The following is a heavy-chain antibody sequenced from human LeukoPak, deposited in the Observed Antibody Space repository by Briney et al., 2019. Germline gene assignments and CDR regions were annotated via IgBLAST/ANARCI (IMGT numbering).Heavy chain of an antibody. CDR2: INSNSGGT. CDR3: ARGVVVPAARGHTDY. Sequence: ASVKVPCKACGYTFTGYYMHGVRQAPGQGLEWTGWINSNSGGTNYAQKFQGRVTMTRDTSISTAYMELSTLRSDDTAVYYCARGVVVPAARGHTDYWGQGTLVTVSS. J-gene: IGHJ4*02. CDR1: GYTFTGYY. D-gene: IGHD2-2*01. V-gene: IGHV1-2*02.